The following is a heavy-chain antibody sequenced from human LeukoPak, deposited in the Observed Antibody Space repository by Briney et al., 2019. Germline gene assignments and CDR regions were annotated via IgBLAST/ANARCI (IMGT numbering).Heavy chain of an antibody. V-gene: IGHV1-69*01. CDR3: ARLQSPISSSRP. CDR1: GGTFSSYA. J-gene: IGHJ5*02. Sequence: SVRVSCTASGGTFSSYAISWVRQAPGQGLEWMGGIIPIFGTANYAQKFQGRVTITADESTSTAYMELSSLRSEDTAVYYCARLQSPISSSRPWGQGTLVTVSS. CDR2: IIPIFGTA. D-gene: IGHD6-13*01.